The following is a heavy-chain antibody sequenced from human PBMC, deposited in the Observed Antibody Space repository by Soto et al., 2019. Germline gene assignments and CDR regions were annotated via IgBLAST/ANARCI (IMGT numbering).Heavy chain of an antibody. CDR3: ARATGAPPYYYYYMDV. V-gene: IGHV4-31*03. CDR1: GGSISSGGYY. CDR2: IYYSGST. J-gene: IGHJ6*03. Sequence: PSETLSLTCTVSGGSISSGGYYWSGIRQHPGKGLEWIGYIYYSGSTYYNPSLKSRVTISVDTSKNQFSLKLSSVTAADTAVYYCARATGAPPYYYYYMDVWGKGTTVTV.